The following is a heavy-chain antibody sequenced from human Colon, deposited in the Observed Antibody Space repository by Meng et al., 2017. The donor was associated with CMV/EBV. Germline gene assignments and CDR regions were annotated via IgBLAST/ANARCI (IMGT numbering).Heavy chain of an antibody. D-gene: IGHD3-3*01. CDR3: ARVTAIFGVVIVGMDV. Sequence: SGAASGFTFSSYEMNWVRQAPGKGLEWVSYISSSGSTIYYADSVKGRFTISRDNAKNSLYLQMNSLRAEDTAVYYCARVTAIFGVVIVGMDVWGQGTTVTVSS. J-gene: IGHJ6*02. V-gene: IGHV3-48*03. CDR2: ISSSGSTI. CDR1: GFTFSSYE.